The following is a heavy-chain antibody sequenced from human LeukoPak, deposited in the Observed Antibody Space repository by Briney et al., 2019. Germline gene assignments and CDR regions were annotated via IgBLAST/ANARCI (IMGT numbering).Heavy chain of an antibody. J-gene: IGHJ5*02. CDR1: GDSVSSKSAA. CDR3: ARSTTPGSEKWFDP. Sequence: SQTLSLTCAISGDSVSSKSAAWNWIRQSPSRGLEWVERIYYPSQWHNELAVSLKSRRTLIPDPSKNQFSLQLNSGTREDTAVYYCARSTTPGSEKWFDPWGQGTLGTVSP. CDR2: IYYPSQWHN. D-gene: IGHD1-1*01. V-gene: IGHV6-1*01.